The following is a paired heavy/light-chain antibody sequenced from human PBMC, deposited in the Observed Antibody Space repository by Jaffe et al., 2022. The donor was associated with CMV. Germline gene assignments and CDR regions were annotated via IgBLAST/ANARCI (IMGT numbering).Light chain of an antibody. V-gene: IGKV3-11*01. Sequence: EIVLTQSPATLSLSPGERATLSCRASQSVSSYLAWYQQKPGQAPRLLIYDASNRATGIPARFSGSGSGTDFTLTISSLEPEDFAVYYCQQRSNWPPRLTFGGGTKVEIK. J-gene: IGKJ4*01. CDR3: QQRSNWPPRLT. CDR1: QSVSSY. CDR2: DAS.
Heavy chain of an antibody. CDR2: MNPNSGNT. D-gene: IGHD3-9*01. CDR1: GYTFTSYD. Sequence: QVQLVQSGAEVKKPGASVKVSCKASGYTFTSYDINWVRQATGQGLEWMGWMNPNSGNTGYAQKFQGRVTMTRNTSISTAYMELSSLRSEDTAVYYCARNPYYYDILTGYNYYYYGMDVWGQGTTVTVSS. CDR3: ARNPYYYDILTGYNYYYYGMDV. V-gene: IGHV1-8*01. J-gene: IGHJ6*02.